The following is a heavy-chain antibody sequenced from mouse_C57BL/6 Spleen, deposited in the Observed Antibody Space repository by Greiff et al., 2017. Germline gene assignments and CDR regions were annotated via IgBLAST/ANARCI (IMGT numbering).Heavy chain of an antibody. D-gene: IGHD2-5*01. CDR2: INPNNGGT. CDR3: ASYSNAFAY. Sequence: EVQLQQSGPELVKPGASVKISCKASGYTFTDYYMNWVKQRHGKSLEWIGDINPNNGGTSYNQKFKDKATLTVDTSSSTAYMELRSLTSEDSAVYYCASYSNAFAYWGQGTLVTVSA. J-gene: IGHJ3*01. V-gene: IGHV1-26*01. CDR1: GYTFTDYY.